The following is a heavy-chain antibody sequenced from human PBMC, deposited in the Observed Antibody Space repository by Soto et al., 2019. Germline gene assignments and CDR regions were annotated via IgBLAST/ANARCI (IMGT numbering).Heavy chain of an antibody. CDR3: ARGARPATVTTFHY. CDR1: GYTFTSYD. D-gene: IGHD4-4*01. Sequence: ASVKVSCKASGYTFTSYDINWVRQATGQGLEWMGWMNPNSGNTGYAQKFQGRVTMTRNTSISTAYMELSSLRSEDTAVYYCARGARPATVTTFHYWGQGTLVTVSS. J-gene: IGHJ4*02. V-gene: IGHV1-8*01. CDR2: MNPNSGNT.